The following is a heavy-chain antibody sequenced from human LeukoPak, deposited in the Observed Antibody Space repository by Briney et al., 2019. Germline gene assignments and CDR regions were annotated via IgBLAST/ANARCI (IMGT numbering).Heavy chain of an antibody. Sequence: GGSLRLSCSASGFTLKDTAMCWVRQAPGKGLDWVLTISSTGSTYDAESVKGRFTISRDTLKNTLYLQMNSLRADDTAIYYCAKIQYRSGGGAIDSWGQGTVVSVSS. J-gene: IGHJ4*02. CDR2: ISSTGST. CDR1: GFTLKDTA. D-gene: IGHD2-15*01. CDR3: AKIQYRSGGGAIDS. V-gene: IGHV3-23*01.